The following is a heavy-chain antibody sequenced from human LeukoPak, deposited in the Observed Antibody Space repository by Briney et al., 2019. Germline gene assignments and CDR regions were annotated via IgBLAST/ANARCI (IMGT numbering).Heavy chain of an antibody. D-gene: IGHD3-10*01. CDR3: ARTITMVRGVILGY. Sequence: ASVKVSCKASGYTFTGYYMHWVRQAPGQVLGWMGWINPNSGGTNYAQKFQGRVTMTRDTSISTAYMELSRLRSDDTAVYYCARTITMVRGVILGYWGQGTLVTVSS. J-gene: IGHJ4*02. CDR2: INPNSGGT. CDR1: GYTFTGYY. V-gene: IGHV1-2*02.